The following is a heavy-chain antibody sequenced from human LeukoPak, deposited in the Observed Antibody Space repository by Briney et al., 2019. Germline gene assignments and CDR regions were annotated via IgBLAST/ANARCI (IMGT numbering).Heavy chain of an antibody. V-gene: IGHV1-2*02. D-gene: IGHD2-2*01. CDR1: GYXFTDYY. J-gene: IGHJ4*02. Sequence: ASVKVSCKASGYXFTDYYIHWVRQAPGQGLEWMGRINPKSGGRSYAQRFQGRVTMTRDTSISTAYMELSRLRSDDTAVYYCATGERLVPAAMWFDYWGQGTLVTVSS. CDR3: ATGERLVPAAMWFDY. CDR2: INPKSGGR.